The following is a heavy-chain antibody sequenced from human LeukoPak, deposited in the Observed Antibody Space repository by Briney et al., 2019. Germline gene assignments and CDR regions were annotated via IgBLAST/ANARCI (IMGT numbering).Heavy chain of an antibody. D-gene: IGHD5-18*01. V-gene: IGHV1-2*02. Sequence: ASVKVSCKASGYTFSGYYMHWVRQAPGQGREWMGWINPKSGGTNEAQKFHDRVTMTRDTSIRTAYMEVSRLRSDDTAVYYCARDFIRGSSFAYRLLESWGQGTLVIVSS. CDR1: GYTFSGYY. CDR3: ARDFIRGSSFAYRLLES. CDR2: INPKSGGT. J-gene: IGHJ4*02.